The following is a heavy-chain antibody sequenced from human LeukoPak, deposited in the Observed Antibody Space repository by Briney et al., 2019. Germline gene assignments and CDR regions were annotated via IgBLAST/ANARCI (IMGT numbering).Heavy chain of an antibody. D-gene: IGHD1-7*01. V-gene: IGHV3-11*01. J-gene: IGHJ4*02. CDR2: ISSSGSTI. CDR3: ARAAAGTTTLFDY. CDR1: GFTFSDYY. Sequence: PGGSLRLSCAASGFTFSDYYMSWIRQAPGKGLEWVSHISSSGSTIHYADSVKGRFTISRDNAKIALYLQMNSRRAEDTAVYYCARAAAGTTTLFDYWGQGTLVTVSS.